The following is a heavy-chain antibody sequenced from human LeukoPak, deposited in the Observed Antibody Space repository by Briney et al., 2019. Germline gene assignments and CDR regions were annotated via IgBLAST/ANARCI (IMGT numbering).Heavy chain of an antibody. CDR3: ARGYGDWSDNYYYYYMDV. CDR1: GFTFSSYS. V-gene: IGHV3-21*01. J-gene: IGHJ6*03. CDR2: ISSSSSYI. Sequence: PGGSLRLSCAASGFTFSSYSMNWVRQAPGKGLEWVSSISSSSSYIYYADSVKGRFTISRDNAKNSLYLQMNSLRAEDTAVYYCARGYGDWSDNYYYYYMDVWGKGTTVTVSS. D-gene: IGHD4-17*01.